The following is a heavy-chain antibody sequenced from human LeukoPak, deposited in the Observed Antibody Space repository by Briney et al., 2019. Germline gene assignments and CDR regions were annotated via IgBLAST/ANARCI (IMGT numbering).Heavy chain of an antibody. V-gene: IGHV4-59*12. CDR1: GGSISSYY. Sequence: SETLSLTCTVSGGSISSYYWSWIRQPPGKGRGRIGYFYYSGSTNYNPSLKSRVTISVDTSKNQFSLKLSSVTAADTAVYYCARDPSRDGYGYWGQGALVTVSS. J-gene: IGHJ4*02. CDR3: ARDPSRDGYGY. CDR2: FYYSGST. D-gene: IGHD5-24*01.